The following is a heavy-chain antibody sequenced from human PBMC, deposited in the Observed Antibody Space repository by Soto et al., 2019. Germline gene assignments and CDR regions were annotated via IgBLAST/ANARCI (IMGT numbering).Heavy chain of an antibody. CDR3: VSDRNNYYGSGSTTFDY. D-gene: IGHD3-10*01. Sequence: VGSLRLSCAASGLTFTTYGISWVRQTAGKGMKRISYISSYSSTVNYADSVRGRFTISRDNAKNSVFLQMNSLSSEDTAVYYCVSDRNNYYGSGSTTFDYWGQGALVTVSS. CDR1: GLTFTTYG. CDR2: ISSYSSTV. J-gene: IGHJ4*02. V-gene: IGHV3-48*01.